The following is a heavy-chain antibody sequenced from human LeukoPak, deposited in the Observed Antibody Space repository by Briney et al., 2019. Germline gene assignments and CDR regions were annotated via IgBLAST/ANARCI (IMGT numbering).Heavy chain of an antibody. Sequence: SETLSLTCAVYGGSFSGYYWSWIRQPPGKGLEWIGEINHSGSTNYNPSLKSRVTISVDTSKNQFSLRLSSVTAADTAVYYCARLGLIGYCSSTSCYRKDYWGQGTLVTVSS. CDR3: ARLGLIGYCSSTSCYRKDY. D-gene: IGHD2-2*01. CDR1: GGSFSGYY. V-gene: IGHV4-34*01. CDR2: INHSGST. J-gene: IGHJ4*02.